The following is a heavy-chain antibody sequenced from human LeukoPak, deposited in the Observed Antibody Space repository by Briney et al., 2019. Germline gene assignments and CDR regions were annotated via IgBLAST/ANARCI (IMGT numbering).Heavy chain of an antibody. CDR3: ARDADVPGIAVAGSLDY. D-gene: IGHD6-19*01. Sequence: PGGSLRLSCVASGFTFSSYGMHWVRQAPGKGLEWVAVIWYDGSNKYYADSVKGRFTISRDNSKNTLYLQMNSLRAEDTAVYYCARDADVPGIAVAGSLDYWGQGTLVTVSS. V-gene: IGHV3-33*08. J-gene: IGHJ4*02. CDR2: IWYDGSNK. CDR1: GFTFSSYG.